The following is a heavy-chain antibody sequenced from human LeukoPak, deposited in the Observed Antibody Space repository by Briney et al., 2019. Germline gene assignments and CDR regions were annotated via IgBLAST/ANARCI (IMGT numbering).Heavy chain of an antibody. CDR3: ARGTAMVAGDY. CDR2: IYTSGST. Sequence: SETLSLTCTVSGGSISSGSYYWSWIRQPAGKGLEWIGRIYTSGSTNYNPSLKSRVTISVDTSKNQFSLKLRSVTAADTAVYYCARGTAMVAGDYWGQGTLVTVSS. V-gene: IGHV4-61*02. CDR1: GGSISSGSYY. J-gene: IGHJ4*02. D-gene: IGHD5-18*01.